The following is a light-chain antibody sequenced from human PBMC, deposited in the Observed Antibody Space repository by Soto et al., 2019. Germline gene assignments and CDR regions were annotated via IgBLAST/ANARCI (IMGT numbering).Light chain of an antibody. CDR1: ESVSSSY. CDR2: GAS. Sequence: ESVLTQSPGTLSLSPVERATLYCRASESVSSSYLAWYQQKPGQAPRLLIYGASSRATGIPDRFSGSGSGTDFTLTINKLEPEDFAVYFCQQYGSSRGTFGQGTKVDIK. J-gene: IGKJ1*01. CDR3: QQYGSSRGT. V-gene: IGKV3-20*01.